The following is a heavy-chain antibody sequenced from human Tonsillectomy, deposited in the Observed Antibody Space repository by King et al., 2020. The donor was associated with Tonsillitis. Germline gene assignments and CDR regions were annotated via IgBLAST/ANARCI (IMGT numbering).Heavy chain of an antibody. J-gene: IGHJ4*02. Sequence: VQLVESGGGVVQPGRSLRLSCEASGFIFSYYALHWVRQAPGRGLEGLAGSSYDGSNKYYADSVKGRFTISRVHSKNTLYLEMNNLRTEDTATYYCARRADGSYFLADFWGQGTLVTVSS. CDR2: SSYDGSNK. V-gene: IGHV3-30*01. D-gene: IGHD1-26*01. CDR3: ARRADGSYFLADF. CDR1: GFIFSYYA.